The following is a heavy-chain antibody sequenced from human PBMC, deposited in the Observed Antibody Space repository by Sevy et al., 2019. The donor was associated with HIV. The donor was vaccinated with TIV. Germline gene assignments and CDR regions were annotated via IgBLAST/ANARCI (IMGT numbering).Heavy chain of an antibody. V-gene: IGHV1-69*13. CDR1: GGPFNTYA. CDR2: IIPLFGTT. J-gene: IGHJ6*02. Sequence: ASVKVSCKASGGPFNTYAITWIRQAPGQGLEWMGGIIPLFGTTTYAHRFQGRVTITADESRTTAYMELSSLRSEDTAVYYCASERGGPVQLERLTSYYGLDIWGQGTTVTVSS. CDR3: ASERGGPVQLERLTSYYGLDI. D-gene: IGHD1-1*01.